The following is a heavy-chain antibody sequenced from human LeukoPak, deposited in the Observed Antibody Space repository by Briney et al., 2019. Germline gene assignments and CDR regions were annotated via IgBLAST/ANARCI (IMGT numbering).Heavy chain of an antibody. CDR3: ARLVDLTIDNYDMLTGPIDY. V-gene: IGHV4-34*01. D-gene: IGHD3-9*01. J-gene: IGHJ4*02. Sequence: SETLSLTCAVYGGSFSGYYWSWIRQPPGKGLEWIGEINHSGSTNYNPPLKSRVTISVDTSKNQFSLKLSSVTAADTAVYYCARLVDLTIDNYDMLTGPIDYWGQGTLVTVSS. CDR1: GGSFSGYY. CDR2: INHSGST.